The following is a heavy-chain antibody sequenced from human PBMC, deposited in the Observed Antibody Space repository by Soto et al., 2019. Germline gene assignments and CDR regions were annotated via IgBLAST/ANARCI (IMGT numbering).Heavy chain of an antibody. CDR3: ARVDTGRGYYYDMDV. CDR1: GGSISSGDCY. V-gene: IGHV4-30-4*01. J-gene: IGHJ6*02. CDR2: IYYSGTT. Sequence: SETLSLTCAVSGGSISSGDCYWSWIRNSPGKRLEWIGYIYYSGTTYSDPSLKSRLTISVDTSKNQFSLRLSSVTVADTAVYYCARVDTGRGYYYDMDVWGQGTTVT. D-gene: IGHD1-1*01.